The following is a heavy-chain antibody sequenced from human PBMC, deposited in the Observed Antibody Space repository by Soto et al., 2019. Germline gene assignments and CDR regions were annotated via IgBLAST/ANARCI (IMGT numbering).Heavy chain of an antibody. CDR2: INPSGGST. CDR3: ARGGGTGYYGMDV. Sequence: ASVKVSCKASGYTLTSDYVHWVRQAPGQGLGWMGIINPSGGSTSYAQKFQGRVTMTRDTSTSTVYMELSSLRSEDTAVYYCARGGGTGYYGMDVWGQGTTVTVSS. J-gene: IGHJ6*02. V-gene: IGHV1-46*01. D-gene: IGHD2-15*01. CDR1: GYTLTSDY.